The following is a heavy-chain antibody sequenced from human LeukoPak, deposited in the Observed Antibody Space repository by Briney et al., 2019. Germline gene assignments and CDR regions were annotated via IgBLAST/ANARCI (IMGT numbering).Heavy chain of an antibody. J-gene: IGHJ3*02. V-gene: IGHV1-2*02. CDR1: GYTFTSYD. CDR3: ARENWRDAFDI. D-gene: IGHD1-1*01. CDR2: INPNSGGT. Sequence: ASVKVSCKASGYTFTSYDINWVRQATGQGLEWMGWINPNSGGTNYAQKFQGRVTMTRDTSISTAYMELSRLRSDDTAVYYCARENWRDAFDIWGQGTMVTVSS.